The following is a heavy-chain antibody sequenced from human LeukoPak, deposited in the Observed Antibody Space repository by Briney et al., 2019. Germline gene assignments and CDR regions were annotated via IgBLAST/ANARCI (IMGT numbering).Heavy chain of an antibody. CDR1: GYTFTGYY. Sequence: GASVTVSCKASGYTFTGYYMHWVRQAPGQGLEWMGWINPNSGGTNYAQKFQGRVTMTRDTSISTAYMELSRLRSDDTAVYYCARDYRGYSGYVSGFGYYYYYGMDVWGQGTTVTVSS. CDR2: INPNSGGT. V-gene: IGHV1-2*02. J-gene: IGHJ6*02. D-gene: IGHD5-12*01. CDR3: ARDYRGYSGYVSGFGYYYYYGMDV.